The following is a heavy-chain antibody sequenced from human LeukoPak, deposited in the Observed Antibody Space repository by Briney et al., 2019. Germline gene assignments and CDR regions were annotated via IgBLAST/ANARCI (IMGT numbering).Heavy chain of an antibody. J-gene: IGHJ4*02. CDR3: ARAEWSATTKFGY. D-gene: IGHD1/OR15-1a*01. Sequence: ASVKVSCKASGYTFTVYYMHWVRQAPGQGLEWMGWINPNSGGTNYAQNFQGRATMTRDTSISTAYMELSRLRSDDTAAYYCARAEWSATTKFGYWGQGTLVTVSS. CDR1: GYTFTVYY. V-gene: IGHV1-2*02. CDR2: INPNSGGT.